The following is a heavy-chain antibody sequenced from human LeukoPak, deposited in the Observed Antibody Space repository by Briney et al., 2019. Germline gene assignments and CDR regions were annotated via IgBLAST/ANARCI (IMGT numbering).Heavy chain of an antibody. Sequence: PSETLSLTCTVSGGSISSGGYYWSWIRQHPGKGLEWIGYIYYSGSTYYNPSLKSRVTISVDTSKNQFSLKLSSVTAADTAVYYCARDFLNSYFDYWGQGTLVIVSS. CDR2: IYYSGST. CDR1: GGSISSGGYY. D-gene: IGHD1-7*01. J-gene: IGHJ4*02. V-gene: IGHV4-31*03. CDR3: ARDFLNSYFDY.